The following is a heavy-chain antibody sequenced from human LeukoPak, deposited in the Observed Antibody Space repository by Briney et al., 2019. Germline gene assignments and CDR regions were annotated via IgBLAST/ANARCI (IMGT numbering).Heavy chain of an antibody. D-gene: IGHD5-24*01. Sequence: SETLSLTCTVSGGSISSYYWSWIRQPPGKGLEWIGYIYYSGSTNYIPSLKSRVTISVDTSKNQFSLKLSSVTAADTAVYYCARKNYHDAFDIWGQGTMVTVSS. J-gene: IGHJ3*02. CDR2: IYYSGST. V-gene: IGHV4-59*01. CDR3: ARKNYHDAFDI. CDR1: GGSISSYY.